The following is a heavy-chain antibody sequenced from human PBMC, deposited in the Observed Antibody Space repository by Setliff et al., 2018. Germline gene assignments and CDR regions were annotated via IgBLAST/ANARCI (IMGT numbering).Heavy chain of an antibody. CDR3: VRDRTAYSYGLDV. D-gene: IGHD5-18*01. CDR2: INHSGCT. Sequence: PSETLSLTCTVYGASFSDYYWGWIRQPPGKGLEWIAEINHSGCTNYNPSLKSQLTMSVDTSKNQFSLQLTSVTAADTAVYYCVRDRTAYSYGLDVWGQGTTVTVSS. CDR1: GASFSDYY. J-gene: IGHJ6*02. V-gene: IGHV4-34*01.